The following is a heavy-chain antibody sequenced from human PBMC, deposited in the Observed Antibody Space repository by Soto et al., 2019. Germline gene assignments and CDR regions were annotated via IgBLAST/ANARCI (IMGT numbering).Heavy chain of an antibody. CDR2: ISDTGGST. CDR3: AKGRGSGWAWYFDN. CDR1: GFTFKKSA. Sequence: EVRLLEAGGGLKQPGGSLRLSCAASGFTFKKSAMNWVRQAPGKGLEWVASISDTGGSTWYAESLRGRLSISRDNSKKTLYLQMNSLRGEETAVYYCAKGRGSGWAWYFDNWGQGTLVTVSS. D-gene: IGHD6-19*01. J-gene: IGHJ4*02. V-gene: IGHV3-23*01.